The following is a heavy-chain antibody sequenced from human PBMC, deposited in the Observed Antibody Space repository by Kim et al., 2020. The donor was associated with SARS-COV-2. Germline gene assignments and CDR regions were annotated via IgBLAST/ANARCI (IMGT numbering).Heavy chain of an antibody. CDR3: AKTGRAGSGSYYRYGMDV. V-gene: IGHV3-9*01. J-gene: IGHJ6*02. Sequence: VKGRFTISRDSAKNSLFLQMNSLRLEDTAIYYCAKTGRAGSGSYYRYGMDVWGQGTWVTVSS. D-gene: IGHD3-10*01.